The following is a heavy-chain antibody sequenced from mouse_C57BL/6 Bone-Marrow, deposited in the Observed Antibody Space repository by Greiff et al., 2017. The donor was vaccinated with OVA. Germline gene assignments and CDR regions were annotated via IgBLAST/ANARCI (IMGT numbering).Heavy chain of an antibody. CDR1: GFTFSYYY. V-gene: IGHV5-12*01. J-gene: IGHJ4*01. Sequence: EVKVVESGGGLVQPGGSLKLSCAASGFTFSYYYMYWVRQTPEKRLEWVAYISNGGGSTYYPDTVKGRFTISRDNAKNTLYLQMSRLKSEDTAMYYCARQLYYYAMDYWGQGTSVTVSS. CDR3: ARQLYYYAMDY. CDR2: ISNGGGST.